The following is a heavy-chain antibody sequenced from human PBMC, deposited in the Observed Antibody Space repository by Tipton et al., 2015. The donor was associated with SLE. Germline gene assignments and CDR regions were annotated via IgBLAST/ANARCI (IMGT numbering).Heavy chain of an antibody. J-gene: IGHJ3*02. D-gene: IGHD6-6*01. CDR2: IYYSGST. V-gene: IGHV4-59*08. CDR3: ARHKTRIAARPADAFDI. Sequence: TLSLTCTVSGGSISSYYWSWIRQPPGKGLELIGYIYYSGSTNYNPSLKSRVTISVDTSKNQFSLKLSSVTAADTAVYYCARHKTRIAARPADAFDIWGQGTMVTVSS. CDR1: GGSISSYY.